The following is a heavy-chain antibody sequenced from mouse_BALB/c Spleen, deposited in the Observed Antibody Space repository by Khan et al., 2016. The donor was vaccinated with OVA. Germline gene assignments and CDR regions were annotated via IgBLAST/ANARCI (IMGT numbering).Heavy chain of an antibody. J-gene: IGHJ1*01. V-gene: IGHV5-17*02. Sequence: EVELVESGGGLVQPGGSRKLSCAASGFTFSSFGMHWVRRAPKKGLEWVAYMSSGSSTIYYVDTVKGRFTISRDNPKNTLFLQMTSLRSEDTAMYYCVRSGGNFHWYFDVGGAGTSVTVSS. CDR3: VRSGGNFHWYFDV. CDR2: MSSGSSTI. CDR1: GFTFSSFG. D-gene: IGHD2-1*01.